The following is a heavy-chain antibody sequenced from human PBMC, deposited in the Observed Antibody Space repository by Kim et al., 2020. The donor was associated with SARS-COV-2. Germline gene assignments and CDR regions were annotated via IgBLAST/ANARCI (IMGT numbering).Heavy chain of an antibody. Sequence: GGSLRLSCAASGFTFSSYWMSWVRQAPGKGLEWVANIKQDGSEKYYVDSVKGRFTISRDNAKNSLYLQMNSLRAEDTAVYYCARETRGVVVVAARFVGWGQGTLVTVSS. D-gene: IGHD2-15*01. J-gene: IGHJ5*02. CDR3: ARETRGVVVVAARFVG. CDR2: IKQDGSEK. CDR1: GFTFSSYW. V-gene: IGHV3-7*01.